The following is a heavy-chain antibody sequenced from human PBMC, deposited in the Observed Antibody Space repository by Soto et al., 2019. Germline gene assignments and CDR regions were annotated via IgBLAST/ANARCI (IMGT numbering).Heavy chain of an antibody. CDR1: GFSLSTNGMG. Sequence: QITVKESGLTLVKPTQTPTLTCTFSGFSLSTNGMGVGWIRQSPGKALEWLALIYWDDDKRYSPSLRSRLTIPQDTSKNQVDLTMTNMDPVDQATYYCSRLTRGVYDLDRLWEKFDYWGQGTLVTVSS. D-gene: IGHD5-12*01. J-gene: IGHJ4*02. V-gene: IGHV2-5*02. CDR2: IYWDDDK. CDR3: SRLTRGVYDLDRLWEKFDY.